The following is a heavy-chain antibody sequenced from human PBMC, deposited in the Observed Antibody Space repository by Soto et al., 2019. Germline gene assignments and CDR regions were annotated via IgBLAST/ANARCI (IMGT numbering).Heavy chain of an antibody. D-gene: IGHD3-3*01. CDR2: INPATGAA. Sequence: QLHLVQSGAVVKKPGASVTVSCSASGYPVTAYYMHWVRQAPGRGLEWMGGINPATGAAKYTQTFQGRGPLARDPSTGTVFMELGRLTSGGTALFYWAGGGGVGVAGSAAFDMWGQGTLVTVSS. CDR1: GYPVTAYY. J-gene: IGHJ3*02. V-gene: IGHV1-2*02. CDR3: AGGGGVGVAGSAAFDM.